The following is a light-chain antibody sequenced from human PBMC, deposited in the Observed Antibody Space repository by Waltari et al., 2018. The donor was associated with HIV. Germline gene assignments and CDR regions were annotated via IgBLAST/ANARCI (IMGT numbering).Light chain of an antibody. Sequence: QSALTQPASVSGSPGQSITISCTGSSSDVGTYSLVCWYQHPPGKAPKLMFYEANKLPAGVSKRFSGSTSGNTASLTISGLQAEDEADYYGSSYTSFSTVLFGGGTKLTVL. V-gene: IGLV2-23*02. CDR3: SSYTSFSTVL. CDR2: EAN. J-gene: IGLJ2*01. CDR1: SSDVGTYSL.